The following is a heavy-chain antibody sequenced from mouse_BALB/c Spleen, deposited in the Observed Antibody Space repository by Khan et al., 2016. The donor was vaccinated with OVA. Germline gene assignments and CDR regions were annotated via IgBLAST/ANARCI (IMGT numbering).Heavy chain of an antibody. V-gene: IGHV1S81*02. CDR3: ARLLINFDY. CDR2: INPSNGRT. CDR1: GYTLTSYW. D-gene: IGHD2-1*01. J-gene: IGHJ2*01. Sequence: VQLQQPGAELVNPGASVNLSCKASGYTLTSYWMHWVKQRPGQGLEWIGEINPSNGRTNYNEKFKSKATLTVDKSSSTAYMQLSSPTSEDSAVYYCARLLINFDYWGQGTTRTVSS.